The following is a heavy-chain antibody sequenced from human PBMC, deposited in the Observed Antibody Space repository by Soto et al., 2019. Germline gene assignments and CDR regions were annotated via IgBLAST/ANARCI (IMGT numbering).Heavy chain of an antibody. CDR2: IYYSGST. Sequence: SETLSLTCTVSGGSISSGGYYWSWIRQHPGKGLEWIGYIYYSGSTYYNPSLKSRVIISVDTSKNQFSLKLSSVTAADTAVYYCARYPGYGDYRSYYFDYWGQGTLVTVSS. CDR1: GGSISSGGYY. D-gene: IGHD4-17*01. V-gene: IGHV4-31*03. J-gene: IGHJ4*02. CDR3: ARYPGYGDYRSYYFDY.